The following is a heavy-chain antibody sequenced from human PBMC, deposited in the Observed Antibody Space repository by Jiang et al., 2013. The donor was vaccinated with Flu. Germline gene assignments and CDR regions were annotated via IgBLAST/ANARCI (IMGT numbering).Heavy chain of an antibody. CDR1: GGSINSQY. J-gene: IGHJ4*02. CDR2: IYYSGNT. Sequence: GSGLVKPSETLSLTCTVSGGSINSQYWSWIRQPPGKGLEWIGYIYYSGNTNYNPSLKSRVTISVDTSKNQFSLKLSSVTAADTAMYYCVRDRNYYCDYWGQGTLVTVSS. CDR3: VRDRNYYCDY. V-gene: IGHV4-59*11.